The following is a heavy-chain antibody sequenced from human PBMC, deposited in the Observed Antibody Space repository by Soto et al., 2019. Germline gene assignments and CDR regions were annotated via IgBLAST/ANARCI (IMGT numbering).Heavy chain of an antibody. Sequence: HVQLVESGGGVVQPGRSLRLSCAASGFTFSSYGMHWVRQAPGKGLEWVAVISYDGSNTYYGDTVKGRFTISRDNSKNTLPLQMNSLRAEDTAVYYCAKDGNVYSSGWYAPSLDYWGQGTLVTVSS. J-gene: IGHJ4*02. V-gene: IGHV3-30*18. D-gene: IGHD6-19*01. CDR2: ISYDGSNT. CDR3: AKDGNVYSSGWYAPSLDY. CDR1: GFTFSSYG.